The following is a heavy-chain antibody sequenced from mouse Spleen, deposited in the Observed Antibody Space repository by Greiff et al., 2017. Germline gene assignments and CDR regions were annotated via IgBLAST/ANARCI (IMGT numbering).Heavy chain of an antibody. CDR3: ASEGDYYGSRGFAY. CDR2: INPSSGYT. J-gene: IGHJ3*01. D-gene: IGHD1-1*01. CDR1: GYTFTSYT. Sequence: QVHVKQSGAELARPGASVKMSCKASGYTFTSYTMHWVKQRPGQGLEWIGYINPSSGYTKYNQKFKDKATLTADKSSSTAYMQLSSLTSEDSAVYYCASEGDYYGSRGFAYWGQGTLVTVSA. V-gene: IGHV1-4*01.